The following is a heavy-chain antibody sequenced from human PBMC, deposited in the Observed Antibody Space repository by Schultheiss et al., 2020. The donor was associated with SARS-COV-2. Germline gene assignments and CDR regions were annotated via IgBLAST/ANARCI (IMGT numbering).Heavy chain of an antibody. J-gene: IGHJ5*02. CDR3: ARRGIVVVPADLRNWFDP. Sequence: SQTLSLTCPVSGGSISSGYSWSWIRQHPGKGLEWIGYIYYSGTTNYNPSLKSRVTISVDTSKNQFSLKLSSVTAADTAVYYCARRGIVVVPADLRNWFDPWGQGTLVTVSS. CDR1: GGSISSGYS. CDR2: IYYSGTT. V-gene: IGHV4-59*08. D-gene: IGHD2-2*01.